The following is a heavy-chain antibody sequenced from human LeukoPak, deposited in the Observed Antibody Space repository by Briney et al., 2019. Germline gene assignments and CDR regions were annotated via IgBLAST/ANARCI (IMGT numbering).Heavy chain of an antibody. CDR3: ARAFSLTVYCGGDCYSRWFDP. Sequence: ASVKVSCKASGYSFTGYYMHWVRQAPGQGLEWMGWINPNSGGTNYAQKFQGRVTMTRDTSISTAYMELSGLRSDDTAVYYCARAFSLTVYCGGDCYSRWFDPWGQGTLVTVSS. CDR1: GYSFTGYY. D-gene: IGHD2-21*02. J-gene: IGHJ5*02. CDR2: INPNSGGT. V-gene: IGHV1-2*02.